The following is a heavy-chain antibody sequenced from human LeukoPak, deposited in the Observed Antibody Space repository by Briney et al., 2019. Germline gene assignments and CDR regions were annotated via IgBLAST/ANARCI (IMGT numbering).Heavy chain of an antibody. CDR1: GFTFSSYA. CDR2: INSDGSST. Sequence: GGSLRLSCAASGFTFSSYAMSWVRQAPGKGLVWVSRINSDGSSTSYADSVKGRFTISRDNAENTLYLQMNSLRAEDTAVYYCARDGPYVGDAFDIWGQGTMVTVSS. D-gene: IGHD3-10*02. V-gene: IGHV3-74*01. CDR3: ARDGPYVGDAFDI. J-gene: IGHJ3*02.